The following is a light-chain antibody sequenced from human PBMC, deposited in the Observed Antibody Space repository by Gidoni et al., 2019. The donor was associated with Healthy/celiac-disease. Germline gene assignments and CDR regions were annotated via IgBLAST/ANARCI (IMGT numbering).Light chain of an antibody. CDR3: QQYYSTPMYT. V-gene: IGKV4-1*01. CDR2: WAS. Sequence: DIVMTQSPDSLAVSLGERATINCKSSQSVLYSSNNKNYLAWYQQKPGQPPKLLIYWASTRESGVPDRFSGSGSGTDVTLTISSLQAEDVAVYYCQQYYSTPMYTFXQXTKLEIK. J-gene: IGKJ2*01. CDR1: QSVLYSSNNKNY.